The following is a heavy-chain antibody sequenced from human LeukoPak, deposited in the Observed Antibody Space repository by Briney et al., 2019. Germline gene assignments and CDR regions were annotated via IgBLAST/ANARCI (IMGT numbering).Heavy chain of an antibody. Sequence: ASVKVSCKASGYTFTSYDINWVRQATGQGLEWMGWMNPNNGGTLYSQKFQGGVTMSRDASISAVYMELNRLTTDDTAVYFCARGVATTGAKFFDYWGQGTLVTVSS. CDR2: MNPNNGGT. D-gene: IGHD6-13*01. V-gene: IGHV1-2*02. J-gene: IGHJ4*02. CDR1: GYTFTSYD. CDR3: ARGVATTGAKFFDY.